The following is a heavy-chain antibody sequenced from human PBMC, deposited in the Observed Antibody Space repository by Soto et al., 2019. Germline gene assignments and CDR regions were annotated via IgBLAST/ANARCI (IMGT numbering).Heavy chain of an antibody. CDR2: IYYSGNT. Sequence: QVQLQESGPGLVKPSQTLSLTCTVSGGSISGGGYYWTWIRQHPGKGLEWIGYIYYSGNTYYNPSLKSRVTISVGTSKNQFSLKLNSVTAADTAVYYCTRLTLGSRYFDLWGRGTLVTVSS. J-gene: IGHJ2*01. CDR3: TRLTLGSRYFDL. CDR1: GGSISGGGYY. V-gene: IGHV4-31*03. D-gene: IGHD7-27*01.